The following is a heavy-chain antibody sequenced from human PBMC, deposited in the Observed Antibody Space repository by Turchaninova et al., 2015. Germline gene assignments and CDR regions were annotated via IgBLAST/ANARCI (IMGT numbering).Heavy chain of an antibody. J-gene: IGHJ4*02. CDR2: IKRKTDGGTK. D-gene: IGHD4/OR15-4a*01. CDR1: GFTFTDAW. Sequence: EVQLVESGGGLVKPGGSLRLSCAASGFTFTDAWMTWVRQAPGQGVEWVGRIKRKTDGGTKDYXTPVXXRFXXXRDXSKNTXXLQXXXRKTEDTAXXYCTTAVVVATRGAXWGPGXLVTVSS. V-gene: IGHV3-15*01. CDR3: TTAVVVATRGAX.